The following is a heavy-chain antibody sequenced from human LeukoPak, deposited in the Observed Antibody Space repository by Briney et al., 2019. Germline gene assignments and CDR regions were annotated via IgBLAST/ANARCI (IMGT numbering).Heavy chain of an antibody. V-gene: IGHV3-48*03. J-gene: IGHJ4*02. CDR3: AKDGVESYGGVSFFDY. Sequence: GGSLRLSCAASGFTFSSYEMNWVRQAPGKGLEWVSYISSSGSTIYYADSVKGRFTISRDKSKDTLFLQMNSLRVEDTAIYYCAKDGVESYGGVSFFDYWGQGTLVTVSS. D-gene: IGHD4-23*01. CDR2: ISSSGSTI. CDR1: GFTFSSYE.